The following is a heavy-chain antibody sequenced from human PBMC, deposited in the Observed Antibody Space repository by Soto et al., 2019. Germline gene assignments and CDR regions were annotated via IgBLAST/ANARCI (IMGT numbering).Heavy chain of an antibody. Sequence: QVQLQESGPGLVKPSQTLSLTCTVSGGSISSGGYYWSWIRQHPGKGLEWIGYIYYSGSTYYNPSLKSRVTISVDTSKNQFSLKLSSVTAADTAVYYCARVRGVSSWFGPGNYYYYGMDVWGQGTTVTVSS. CDR2: IYYSGST. V-gene: IGHV4-31*03. CDR1: GGSISSGGYY. CDR3: ARVRGVSSWFGPGNYYYYGMDV. J-gene: IGHJ6*02. D-gene: IGHD6-13*01.